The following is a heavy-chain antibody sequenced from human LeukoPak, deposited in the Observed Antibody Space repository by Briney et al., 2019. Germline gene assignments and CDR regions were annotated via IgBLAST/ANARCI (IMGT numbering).Heavy chain of an antibody. V-gene: IGHV3-21*04. CDR3: ARFPGDY. CDR2: ITGSGSHI. Sequence: GGSLRLSCAASGFTLSGYNMKWVRQAPGKGLEWVSSITGSGSHIYYADSVKGRFTISRDNAKNSLFLQMNSLRAEDTAVYYCARFPGDYWGQGTLVTVS. J-gene: IGHJ4*02. CDR1: GFTLSGYN.